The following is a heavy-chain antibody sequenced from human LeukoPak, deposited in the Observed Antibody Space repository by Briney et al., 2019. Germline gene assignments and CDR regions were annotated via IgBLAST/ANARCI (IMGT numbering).Heavy chain of an antibody. V-gene: IGHV3-23*01. J-gene: IGHJ4*02. Sequence: GGSLRLSCAASGFTISNYAMSWVRQAPGKGLEWVSTISGSGSSTYYADSVKGRFTISRDNSKNTLYLQMNSLRAEDTAEYYCAKDLSDATMVRSNYYFDYWGLGTLVTVSS. D-gene: IGHD5-18*01. CDR1: GFTISNYA. CDR2: ISGSGSST. CDR3: AKDLSDATMVRSNYYFDY.